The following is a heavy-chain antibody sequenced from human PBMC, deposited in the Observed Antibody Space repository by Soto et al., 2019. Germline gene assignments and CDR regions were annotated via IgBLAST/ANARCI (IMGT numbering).Heavy chain of an antibody. CDR1: GFTFDDYA. J-gene: IGHJ3*02. CDR3: AKVKNIAAAGTPDAFDI. CDR2: ISWNSGSI. D-gene: IGHD6-13*01. V-gene: IGHV3-9*01. Sequence: EVQLVESGGGLVQPGRSLRLSCAASGFTFDDYAMHWVRQAPGKGLEWVSGISWNSGSIGYADSVKGRFTISRDNAKNSLYLQMNSLRAEDTDLYYCAKVKNIAAAGTPDAFDIWGQGTMVTVSS.